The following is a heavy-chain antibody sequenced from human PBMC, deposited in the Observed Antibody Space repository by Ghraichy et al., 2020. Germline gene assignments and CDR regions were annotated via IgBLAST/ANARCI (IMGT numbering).Heavy chain of an antibody. Sequence: GGSLRLSCAASGFTFSSYAMSWVRQAPGKGLEWVSGISGSGGSTYYANSVKGRFTISRDNSKNTLYLQMNSLRAEDTAVYYCAKDKIKSYGYYYYYGMDVWGQGTTVTVSS. CDR3: AKDKIKSYGYYYYYGMDV. J-gene: IGHJ6*02. D-gene: IGHD5-18*01. CDR1: GFTFSSYA. CDR2: ISGSGGST. V-gene: IGHV3-23*01.